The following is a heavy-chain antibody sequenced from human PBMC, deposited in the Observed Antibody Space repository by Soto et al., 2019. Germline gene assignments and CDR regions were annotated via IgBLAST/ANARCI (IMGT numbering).Heavy chain of an antibody. J-gene: IGHJ4*02. CDR1: VRSIRSRTSS. D-gene: IGHD1-26*01. V-gene: IGHV4-39*01. CDR3: ARPSSGTYRFDY. Sequence: PSETLSVTCTIRVRSIRSRTSSCSWIRQPPGKGLEYIGGIYYGGRTYYNPSLKSRVAVSVDTSKNQLSLRLRSVTAADTAVYYCARPSSGTYRFDYWGQGTMVTGSS. CDR2: IYYGGRT.